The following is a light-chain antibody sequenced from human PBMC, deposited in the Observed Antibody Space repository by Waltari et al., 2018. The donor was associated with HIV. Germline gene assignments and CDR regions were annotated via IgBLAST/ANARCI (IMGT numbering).Light chain of an antibody. CDR1: QSVSSK. J-gene: IGKJ2*03. V-gene: IGKV3-15*01. CDR3: QHYNTWPHS. CDR2: GAS. Sequence: EIVMTQSPATLSVSPGERATLSCRASQSVSSKVAWYQQKPGQAPRLLLYGASTRATGIPALFSGSGSGTEFTLTISSLQSVDFAVYYCQHYNTWPHSFGQGTKLEIK.